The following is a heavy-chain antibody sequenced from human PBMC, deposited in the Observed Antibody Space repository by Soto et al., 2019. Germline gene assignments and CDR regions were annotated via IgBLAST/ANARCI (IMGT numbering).Heavy chain of an antibody. CDR2: IYYSGST. CDR3: AAAPRY. V-gene: IGHV4-59*01. J-gene: IGHJ4*02. Sequence: QVQLQESGPGLVKPSETLSLTCSVSGGSISGYYWSWIRQTPEKGLEWIGYIYYSGSTNYNPSLKSRVTMLIDMFKNQFSLKLTSVSAADTAVYYCAAAPRYWGQGMLVTVSS. D-gene: IGHD2-15*01. CDR1: GGSISGYY.